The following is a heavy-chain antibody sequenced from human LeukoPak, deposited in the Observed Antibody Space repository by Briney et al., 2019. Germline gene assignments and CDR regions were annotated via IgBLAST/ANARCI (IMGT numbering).Heavy chain of an antibody. V-gene: IGHV3-64*01. Sequence: GGSLRLSCAASGFTFSSCAMHWVRQAPGKGLEYVSSISTNGGSTHYANSVKGRFTISRDNSKNTLYLQMGSLRAEDMAVYYCARGNWNDEIDYWGQGTLVTVSS. J-gene: IGHJ4*02. CDR1: GFTFSSCA. CDR2: ISTNGGST. CDR3: ARGNWNDEIDY. D-gene: IGHD1-1*01.